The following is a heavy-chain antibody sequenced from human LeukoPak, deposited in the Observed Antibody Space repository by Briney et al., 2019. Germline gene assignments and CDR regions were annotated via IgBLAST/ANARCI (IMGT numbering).Heavy chain of an antibody. J-gene: IGHJ6*02. CDR2: INHSGST. V-gene: IGHV4-34*01. CDR1: GGSFSGYY. Sequence: SETLSLTCAVYGGSFSGYYWSWLRQPPGKGLEWIGEINHSGSTNYNPSLKSRVTISVDTSKNQFSLKLRSVIAADTAVYYCARWGPNGYSYERYYYYGMDVWGQGTTVTVSS. CDR3: ARWGPNGYSYERYYYYGMDV. D-gene: IGHD5-18*01.